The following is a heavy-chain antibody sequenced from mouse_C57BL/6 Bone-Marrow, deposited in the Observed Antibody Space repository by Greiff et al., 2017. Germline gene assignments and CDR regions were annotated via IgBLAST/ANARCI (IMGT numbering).Heavy chain of an antibody. CDR3: TRANWDFFAY. D-gene: IGHD4-1*02. CDR1: GYTFTDYE. CDR2: IDPETGGT. J-gene: IGHJ3*01. Sequence: QVQLQQSGAELVRPGASVTLSCKASGYTFTDYEMHWVKQTPVHGLEWIGAIDPETGGTAYNQKFKGKAILTADKSSSTAYMELRSLTSEDSAVYYCTRANWDFFAYWGQGTLVTVSA. V-gene: IGHV1-15*01.